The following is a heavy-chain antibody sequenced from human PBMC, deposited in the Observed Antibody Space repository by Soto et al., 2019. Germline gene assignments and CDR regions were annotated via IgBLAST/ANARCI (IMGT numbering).Heavy chain of an antibody. CDR3: VREMCTRSGPQNFFDY. Sequence: QVQLVQSEGELRQPGASVTVSCRASGYTFTSYGLIWVRQAPGQGLEWMGYISPNSGATTYAQNLQGRLTLTTDTSTSTADMELRSLSSDETAIYYCVREMCTRSGPQNFFDYWCLGALVTVSS. D-gene: IGHD6-25*01. CDR1: GYTFTSYG. CDR2: ISPNSGAT. J-gene: IGHJ4*02. V-gene: IGHV1-18*01.